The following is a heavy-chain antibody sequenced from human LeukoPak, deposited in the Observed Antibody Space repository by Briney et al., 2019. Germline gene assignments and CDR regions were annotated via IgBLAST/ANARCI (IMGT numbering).Heavy chain of an antibody. CDR1: GGTFSSYA. CDR2: IIPIFGTA. V-gene: IGHV1-69*06. J-gene: IGHJ4*02. CDR3: ARQEARDYYYEGLDY. Sequence: ASVKVSCKASGGTFSSYAISWVRQAPGQGLEWMGGIIPIFGTANYAQKFQGRVTITADKSTSTAYMELSSLRPDDTAIYFCARQEARDYYYEGLDYWGQGNLVTVSS. D-gene: IGHD3-22*01.